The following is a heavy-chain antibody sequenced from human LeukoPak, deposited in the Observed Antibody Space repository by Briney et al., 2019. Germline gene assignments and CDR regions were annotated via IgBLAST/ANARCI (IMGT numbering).Heavy chain of an antibody. CDR2: IYSGGST. D-gene: IGHD2-2*01. Sequence: PGGSLRLSCAASGFTVSSKYMTWVRQAPGKGLEWVSVIYSGGSTYYIDSVKGRFTISRDNSKNTLYLQMNSLRAEDTAVYYCARDFCSSEACPFRDDAFDIWGQGTKVTVSS. CDR3: ARDFCSSEACPFRDDAFDI. J-gene: IGHJ3*02. CDR1: GFTVSSKY. V-gene: IGHV3-53*01.